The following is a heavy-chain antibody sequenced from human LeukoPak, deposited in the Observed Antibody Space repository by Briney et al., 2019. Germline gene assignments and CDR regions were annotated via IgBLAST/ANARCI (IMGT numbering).Heavy chain of an antibody. D-gene: IGHD5-24*01. Sequence: SETLSLTCTVSGDSINSGGYYWTWIRQRPGKGLEWIGYIYYDGKILSNPSLKSRVTISKDASKNQLSLRLRSVTAADTAVYFCARDLGDAYNSNAYEIWGQGTMVTVSS. J-gene: IGHJ3*02. CDR2: IYYDGKI. CDR3: ARDLGDAYNSNAYEI. V-gene: IGHV4-31*03. CDR1: GDSINSGGYY.